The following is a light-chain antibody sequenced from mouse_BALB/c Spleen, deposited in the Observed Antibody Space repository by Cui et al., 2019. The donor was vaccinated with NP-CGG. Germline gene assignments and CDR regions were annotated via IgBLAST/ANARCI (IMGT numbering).Light chain of an antibody. CDR1: TGAVTTSNY. J-gene: IGLJ1*01. CDR3: VLWYSNHWV. Sequence: QSLMTQQSPHTTSPGETVTLTCRSSTGAVTTSNYANWVQEKPDHLFTGLIGGTNNRAPGVPARFSGSLIGDKAALTITGAQTEDEAIYFCVLWYSNHWVFGGGTKLTVL. CDR2: GTN. V-gene: IGLV1*01.